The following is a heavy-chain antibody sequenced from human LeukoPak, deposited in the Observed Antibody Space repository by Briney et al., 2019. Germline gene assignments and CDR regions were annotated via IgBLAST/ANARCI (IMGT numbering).Heavy chain of an antibody. CDR3: AKDLPYSGWAFEI. CDR1: GFTSSSYA. D-gene: IGHD6-13*01. Sequence: GGSLRLSCAASGFTSSSYAMSWVRQAPGKGLEWVSAISGSGGSTYYADSVKGRFTISRDNSINTPCLQMSSLRAEDAAVYYCAKDLPYSGWAFEIWGLGTMVTVSS. J-gene: IGHJ3*02. CDR2: ISGSGGST. V-gene: IGHV3-23*01.